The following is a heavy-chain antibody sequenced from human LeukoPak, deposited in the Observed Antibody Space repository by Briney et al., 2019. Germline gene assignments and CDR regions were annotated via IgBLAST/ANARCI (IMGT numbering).Heavy chain of an antibody. CDR1: RFTLSSYA. CDR3: ALAASFDY. V-gene: IGHV3-23*01. CDR2: ISGSGGST. J-gene: IGHJ4*02. D-gene: IGHD2-15*01. Sequence: GGSLRLSCAASRFTLSSYAMSWVRQAPGKGLEWVSAISGSGGSTYYADSVKGRFPISRDNSNNTLYLQMHSLRAEDTAVYYCALAASFDYWGQGTLVTVSS.